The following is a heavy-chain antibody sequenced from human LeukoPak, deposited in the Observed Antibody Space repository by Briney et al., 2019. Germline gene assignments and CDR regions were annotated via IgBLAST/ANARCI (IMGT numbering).Heavy chain of an antibody. D-gene: IGHD6-6*01. Sequence: GGSLRLSCAVSGFSLRSYWMHWVRQAPGKGLVWVSRISGDGSMTNYADSVKGRFTISRDNAKNTVYLQMNSLRAEDTAVYYCARYSSSSGGASHYVDYWGQGTLVTVSS. J-gene: IGHJ4*02. CDR2: ISGDGSMT. V-gene: IGHV3-74*01. CDR1: GFSLRSYW. CDR3: ARYSSSSGGASHYVDY.